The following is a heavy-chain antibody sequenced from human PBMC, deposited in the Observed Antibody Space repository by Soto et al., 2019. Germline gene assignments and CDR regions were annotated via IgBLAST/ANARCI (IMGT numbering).Heavy chain of an antibody. V-gene: IGHV1-69*13. CDR3: ATDTSMFRGRVAATPWFET. Sequence: SVKVSCKASGGTLSSIAISWVRQAPGLGLEWMGRIVPIFGTTDNAQKFQGRVTMTADEYTGTVYMEMTSLSSEDTAVYYCATDTSMFRGRVAATPWFETSRQGTLVT. CDR1: GGTLSSIA. CDR2: IVPIFGTT. D-gene: IGHD3-10*01. J-gene: IGHJ5*02.